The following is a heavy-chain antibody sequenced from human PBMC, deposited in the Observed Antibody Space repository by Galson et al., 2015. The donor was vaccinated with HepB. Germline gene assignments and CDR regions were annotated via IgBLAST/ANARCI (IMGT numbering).Heavy chain of an antibody. J-gene: IGHJ6*02. CDR1: GYTFTSYA. V-gene: IGHV1-3*01. CDR3: ASRDGGDGRSSDGMDV. Sequence: SVKVSCKASGYTFTSYAMHWVRQAPGQRLEWMGWINAGNGNTKYSQKFQGRVTITRDTSASTAYMELSSLRSEDTAVYYCASRDGGDGRSSDGMDVWGQGTTVTVSS. CDR2: INAGNGNT. D-gene: IGHD1-26*01.